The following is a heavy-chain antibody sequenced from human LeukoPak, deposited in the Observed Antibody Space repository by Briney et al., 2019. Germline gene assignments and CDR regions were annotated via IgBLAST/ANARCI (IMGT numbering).Heavy chain of an antibody. CDR1: GYTFTGYY. CDR2: MNPNSGNT. V-gene: IGHV1-8*02. CDR3: ARVLYNWDTRGYFDL. Sequence: ASVKVSCKASGYTFTGYYMHWVRQALGQGLEWMGWMNPNSGNTGYAQKFQGRVTMTRNTSISTAYMELSSLRSEDTAVYYCARVLYNWDTRGYFDLWGRGTLVTVSS. D-gene: IGHD1/OR15-1a*01. J-gene: IGHJ2*01.